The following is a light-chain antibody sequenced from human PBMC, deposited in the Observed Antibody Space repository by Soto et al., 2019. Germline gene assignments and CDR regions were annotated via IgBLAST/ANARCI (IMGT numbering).Light chain of an antibody. CDR2: AVS. V-gene: IGLV2-14*01. CDR1: SSDVGGYNY. Sequence: QAVLRHSGSVCGSPGQAITISCTGTSSDVGGYNYVSWYQQHPGKAPKLMIYAVSNRPSGVSNRFSGSKSGNTATLTISGLQAEDEADYYCCSYTVSGTYVFGTGTKVTVL. CDR3: CSYTVSGTYV. J-gene: IGLJ1*01.